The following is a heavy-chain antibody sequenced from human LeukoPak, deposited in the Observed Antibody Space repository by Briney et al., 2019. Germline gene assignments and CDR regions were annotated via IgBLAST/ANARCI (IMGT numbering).Heavy chain of an antibody. J-gene: IGHJ2*01. CDR2: IGTAGDT. Sequence: GGSLRLSCAASGFTFSSYDMHWVRQATGKGLEWVSAIGTAGDTYYPGSVKGRFTISRENGKNSLYLQMNSLRAGDTAVYYCVREGPSSYSSAWNDWYFDLWGRGTLVTVSS. CDR3: VREGPSSYSSAWNDWYFDL. V-gene: IGHV3-13*04. CDR1: GFTFSSYD. D-gene: IGHD6-19*01.